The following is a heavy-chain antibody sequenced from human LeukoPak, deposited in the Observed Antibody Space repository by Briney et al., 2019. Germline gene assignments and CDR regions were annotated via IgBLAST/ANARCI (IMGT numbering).Heavy chain of an antibody. J-gene: IGHJ4*02. Sequence: ASVKVSCKVTVYTLTKLSMHWVRQAPGKGLEWMGGFDPEDGETIYAQKFQGRVTMTEDTSTDTAYMELSSLRSEDTAVYSCATDLPYDYVWGSYPYWGQGTLVTVSS. CDR2: FDPEDGET. D-gene: IGHD3-16*02. CDR3: ATDLPYDYVWGSYPY. V-gene: IGHV1-24*01. CDR1: VYTLTKLS.